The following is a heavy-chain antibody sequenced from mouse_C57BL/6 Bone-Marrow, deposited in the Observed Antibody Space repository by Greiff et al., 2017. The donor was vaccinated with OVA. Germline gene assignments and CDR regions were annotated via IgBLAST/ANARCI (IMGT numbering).Heavy chain of an antibody. CDR3: ARWGLPGTPGTY. V-gene: IGHV1-64*01. J-gene: IGHJ3*01. Sequence: QVQLQQSGAELVKPGASVKLSCKASGYTFTSYWMHWVKQRPGQGLEWIGMIHPNSGSTNYNEKFKSKATLTVDKSSSTAYMQLSSLTSEDSAVYYCARWGLPGTPGTYWGQGTLVTVSA. CDR1: GYTFTSYW. D-gene: IGHD4-1*01. CDR2: IHPNSGST.